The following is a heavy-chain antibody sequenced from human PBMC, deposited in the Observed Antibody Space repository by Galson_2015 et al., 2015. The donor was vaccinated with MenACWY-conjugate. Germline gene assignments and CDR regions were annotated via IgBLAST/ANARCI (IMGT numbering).Heavy chain of an antibody. CDR1: GYNFSQYW. CDR3: ARHGLSAWSTWFDP. D-gene: IGHD2-8*02. J-gene: IGHJ5*02. V-gene: IGHV5-51*01. CDR2: IWPGDSST. Sequence: QSGAEVKKPGESLKISCRGSGYNFSQYWIGWVRLMPGKGLEWMGLIWPGDSSTRYNPSFQGQVTMSADTSTSTAYLEWSSLKASDTAMYYCARHGLSAWSTWFDPWGQGTLVTVSS.